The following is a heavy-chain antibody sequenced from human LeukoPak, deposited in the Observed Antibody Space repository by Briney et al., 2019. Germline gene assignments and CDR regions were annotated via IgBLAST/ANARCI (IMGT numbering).Heavy chain of an antibody. V-gene: IGHV4-59*01. D-gene: IGHD5-18*01. CDR1: GGSISNKY. Sequence: SETLSLTCTVSGGSISNKYWSWIRQPPGKGLEWIGYIYYSGSTNYNPSLKSRVTILVDTSKNQFSLKLSSVTAADTAVYYCARPDTAMVTVGFDYWGQGTLVTVSS. CDR3: ARPDTAMVTVGFDY. CDR2: IYYSGST. J-gene: IGHJ4*02.